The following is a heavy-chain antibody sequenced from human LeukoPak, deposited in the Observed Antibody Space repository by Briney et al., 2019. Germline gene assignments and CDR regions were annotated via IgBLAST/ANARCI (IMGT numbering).Heavy chain of an antibody. Sequence: SETLSLTCTVSGGSLSSGDYYWSWIRQPPGKGLEWIGYIYYSGRTYYNPSLKSRVTISVDTSKNQFSLKLSSVTAADTAVYYCARYSSSWPAAGYYYMDVWGKGTTVTVSS. V-gene: IGHV4-30-4*08. CDR1: GGSLSSGDYY. D-gene: IGHD6-13*01. CDR3: ARYSSSWPAAGYYYMDV. J-gene: IGHJ6*03. CDR2: IYYSGRT.